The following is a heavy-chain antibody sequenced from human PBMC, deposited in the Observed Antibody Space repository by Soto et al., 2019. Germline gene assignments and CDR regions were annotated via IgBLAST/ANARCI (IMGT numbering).Heavy chain of an antibody. CDR1: GFTFEDHA. Sequence: EVQLVESGGGLVQPGKSLKLSCVAIGFTFEDHAMHWIRQVPGKGLEWVAGINWNSGITGYADSVKGRFTISRDNANNSLHLEMNSLKSEDTALYYCTKGRGALTLVSNGFDPWGQGTPGTVSS. CDR3: TKGRGALTLVSNGFDP. V-gene: IGHV3-9*01. CDR2: INWNSGIT. D-gene: IGHD3-22*01. J-gene: IGHJ5*02.